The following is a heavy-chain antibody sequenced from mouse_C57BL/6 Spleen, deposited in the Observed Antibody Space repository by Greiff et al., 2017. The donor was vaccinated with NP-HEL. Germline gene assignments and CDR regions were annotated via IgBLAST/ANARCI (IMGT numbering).Heavy chain of an antibody. J-gene: IGHJ3*01. V-gene: IGHV14-3*01. CDR1: GFNITNTY. CDR2: IDPANGNT. Sequence: AELVRPGASVKLSCTASGFNITNTYMHWVKQRPEQGLEWIGRIDPANGNTKYAPKFQGKATITADTSSNTAYLQLSSLTSEDTAIYYCASLYAGYYMTWFAYWGQGTLVTVSA. CDR3: ASLYAGYYMTWFAY. D-gene: IGHD2-3*01.